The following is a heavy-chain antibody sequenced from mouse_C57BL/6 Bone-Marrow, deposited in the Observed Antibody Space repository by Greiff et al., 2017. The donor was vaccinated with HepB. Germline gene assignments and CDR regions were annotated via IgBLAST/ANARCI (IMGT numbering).Heavy chain of an antibody. CDR2: SRNKANDYTT. D-gene: IGHD2-5*01. CDR1: GFTFSDFY. J-gene: IGHJ2*01. CDR3: ARDAPYSNYPFDY. V-gene: IGHV7-1*01. Sequence: EVQVVESGGGLVQSGRSLRLSCATSGFTFSDFYMEWVRQAPGKGLEWIAASRNKANDYTTEYSASVKGRFIVSRDTSQSILYLQMNALRAEDTAIYYCARDAPYSNYPFDYWGQGTTLTVSS.